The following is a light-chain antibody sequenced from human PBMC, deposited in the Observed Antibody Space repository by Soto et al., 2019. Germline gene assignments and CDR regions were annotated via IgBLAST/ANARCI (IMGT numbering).Light chain of an antibody. CDR1: QGVSSH. CDR3: QHLNSYPIT. Sequence: IQLTQFPSSLSASVGDRVTITCRASQGVSSHLAWHQQKPGKAPKLLISEVSTLQSGVPSRFSGSGSGTDFTLTISSLQPEDFATYDCQHLNSYPITFGQGTRLEIK. CDR2: EVS. V-gene: IGKV1-9*01. J-gene: IGKJ5*01.